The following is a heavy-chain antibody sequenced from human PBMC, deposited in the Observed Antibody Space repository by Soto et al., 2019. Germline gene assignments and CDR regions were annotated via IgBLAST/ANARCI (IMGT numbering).Heavy chain of an antibody. V-gene: IGHV3-15*07. D-gene: IGHD3-22*01. CDR1: GFTFSNAW. Sequence: EVQLVESGGGLVKPGGSLRLSCAASGFTFSNAWMNWVRQAPGKGLEWVGRIKSKTDGGTTDYAAPVKGRFTISRDDPKHTLYLQMNSLKAEYTAVYYFTTEVFYDSSGYHWLPWGQGTLVTVSS. J-gene: IGHJ1*01. CDR3: TTEVFYDSSGYHWLP. CDR2: IKSKTDGGTT.